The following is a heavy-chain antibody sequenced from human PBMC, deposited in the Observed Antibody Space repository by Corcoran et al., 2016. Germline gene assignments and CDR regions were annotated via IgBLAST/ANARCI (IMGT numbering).Heavy chain of an antibody. CDR3: ARAPLLLRYFDWYHH. CDR2: IIPIFGTA. CDR1: GGIFSSYA. D-gene: IGHD3-9*01. V-gene: IGHV1-69*06. J-gene: IGHJ5*02. Sequence: QVQLVQSGAEVKKPGSSVKVSCKASGGIFSSYAISWVRQAPGQGLEWMGGIIPIFGTANYAQKFQGRVTITADKSTSTAYMELSSLRSEDTAVDYCARAPLLLRYFDWYHHWGQGTLVTVSS.